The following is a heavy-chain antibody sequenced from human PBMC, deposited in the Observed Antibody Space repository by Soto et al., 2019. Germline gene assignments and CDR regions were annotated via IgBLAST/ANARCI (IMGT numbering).Heavy chain of an antibody. Sequence: QVQLQESGPGLVKPSGTLSLTCVVSGASISDSHWWTWVRQPPGKGLEWIGEMFHSGSTNYNPTLKSRVTISIDKSRDQFSLNLNSVTAADTAVYYCAKNNYYAIDAWGQGTTVTVYS. CDR2: MFHSGST. J-gene: IGHJ6*02. V-gene: IGHV4-4*02. CDR1: GASISDSHW. CDR3: AKNNYYAIDA.